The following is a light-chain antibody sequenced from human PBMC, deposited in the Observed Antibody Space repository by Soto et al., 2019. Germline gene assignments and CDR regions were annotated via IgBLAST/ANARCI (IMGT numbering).Light chain of an antibody. Sequence: EIVLTQSPVTLSLSPGERATLSCRASQSVGIHLAWYQHKPGQSPSLLLYDTSNRATGIPARFSGSGSGTDFTLIISSLESEDFAVYYCQQRSSWPWSFGQGTKVEV. J-gene: IGKJ1*01. CDR2: DTS. V-gene: IGKV3-11*01. CDR3: QQRSSWPWS. CDR1: QSVGIH.